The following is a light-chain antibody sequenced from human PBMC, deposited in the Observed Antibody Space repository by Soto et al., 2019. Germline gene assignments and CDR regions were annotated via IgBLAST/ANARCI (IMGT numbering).Light chain of an antibody. V-gene: IGKV1-5*03. CDR1: QSISSW. J-gene: IGKJ2*01. CDR3: QQYNSYS. Sequence: DIQMTQSPFSLSASVGDRVTSTCRASQSISSWLAWYQQKPGKAPKLLIYKASSLESGVPSRFSGSGSGTEFTLTISSLQPDDFATYYCQQYNSYSFGQGTKLEIK. CDR2: KAS.